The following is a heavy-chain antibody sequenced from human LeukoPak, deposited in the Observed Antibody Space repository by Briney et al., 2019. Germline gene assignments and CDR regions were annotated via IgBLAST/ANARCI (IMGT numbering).Heavy chain of an antibody. D-gene: IGHD3-22*01. J-gene: IGHJ4*02. Sequence: KPSETLSLTCAVYGGSFSGCYWSWIRQPPGKGLEWIGEINHSGSTNYNPSLKSRVTISVDTSKNQFSLKLSSVTAADTAVYYCARVTDSMYYFDYWGQGTLVTVSS. CDR1: GGSFSGCY. CDR3: ARVTDSMYYFDY. V-gene: IGHV4-34*01. CDR2: INHSGST.